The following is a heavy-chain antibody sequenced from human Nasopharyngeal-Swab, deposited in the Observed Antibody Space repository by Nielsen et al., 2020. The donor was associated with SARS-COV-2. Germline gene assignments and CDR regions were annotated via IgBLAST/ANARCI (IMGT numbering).Heavy chain of an antibody. Sequence: GGSLRLSCAASGFTFNYFGMHWVRQAPGKGLEWVSFISYEGSIRNYIDSVKDRFTVSRDSSKNTVYLQMNSLRPDDTAVYFCAKSMAYFQLSGTYNLDFWGQGTLVTVSS. D-gene: IGHD2-21*01. CDR1: GFTFNYFG. J-gene: IGHJ4*02. CDR3: AKSMAYFQLSGTYNLDF. V-gene: IGHV3-30*18. CDR2: ISYEGSIR.